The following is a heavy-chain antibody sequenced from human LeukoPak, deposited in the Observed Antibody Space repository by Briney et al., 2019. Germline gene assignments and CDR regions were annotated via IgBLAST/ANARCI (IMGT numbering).Heavy chain of an antibody. CDR1: GGSISSYY. V-gene: IGHV4-59*08. J-gene: IGHJ3*02. CDR3: ARQFRKGEAFDI. CDR2: IYYSGST. Sequence: SETLSLTCTVSGGSISSYYWSWIRQPPGKGLEWIGYIYYSGSTNYNPSLKSRVTISVDTSKNQFSLKLCSVTAADTAVYYCARQFRKGEAFDIWGQGTMVTVSS. D-gene: IGHD1-26*01.